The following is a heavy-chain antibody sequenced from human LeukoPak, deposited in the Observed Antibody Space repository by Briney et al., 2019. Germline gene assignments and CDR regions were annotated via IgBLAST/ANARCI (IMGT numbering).Heavy chain of an antibody. V-gene: IGHV3-33*01. CDR3: ARDVRRNWGGFDA. J-gene: IGHJ5*02. CDR1: GFTFSKYG. CDR2: IWFDGRDQ. D-gene: IGHD7-27*01. Sequence: GGSLRLSCEATGFTFSKYGMQWVRQAPGKGLEWVALIWFDGRDQDYAESVKGRFTISRDNSNNTLYLQMDSLRVDDTAIYYCARDVRRNWGGFDAWGQGTLVTVSS.